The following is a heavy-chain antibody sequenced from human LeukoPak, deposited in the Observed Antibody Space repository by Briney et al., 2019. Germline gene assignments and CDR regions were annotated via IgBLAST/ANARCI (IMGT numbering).Heavy chain of an antibody. V-gene: IGHV3-74*01. CDR3: ARRSSGSPPYYFGY. D-gene: IGHD1-26*01. Sequence: QPGGSLRLSCAASGFTFSSYWMHWVRQAPGKGLVWVSRINSDGSSTSYADSVKGRFTISRDNAKNTLYLQMNSLRAEDTAVYYCARRSSGSPPYYFGYWGQGTLVTVSS. CDR2: INSDGSST. CDR1: GFTFSSYW. J-gene: IGHJ4*02.